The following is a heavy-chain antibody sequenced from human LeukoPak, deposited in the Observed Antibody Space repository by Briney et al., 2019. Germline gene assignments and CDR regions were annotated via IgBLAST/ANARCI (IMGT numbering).Heavy chain of an antibody. V-gene: IGHV4-4*07. CDR3: ARAGKELDLDY. CDR1: GGSISSYY. J-gene: IGHJ4*02. CDR2: ISTSGST. Sequence: SETLSLTCTVSGGSISSYYWSWIRQPAGKGLEWIGRISTSGSTTYKPSLKSRVTMSVDTSKNQFSLKLSSVIAADTAVYYCARAGKELDLDYWGQGTLVTVSS. D-gene: IGHD1-26*01.